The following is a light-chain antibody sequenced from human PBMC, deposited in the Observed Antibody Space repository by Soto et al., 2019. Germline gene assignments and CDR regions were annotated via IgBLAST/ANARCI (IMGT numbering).Light chain of an antibody. V-gene: IGKV4-1*01. J-gene: IGKJ1*01. CDR3: QEYYSTPWT. Sequence: DIVMTQSPDSLAVSLGERATINCKSSQSVLYSSNNKNYLAWYQQKPEQPPKLLIYWASTRESGVPDRFSGSGSRTDFTLTISSLQAEDVAVYYCQEYYSTPWTFGQGTKVEIK. CDR1: QSVLYSSNNKNY. CDR2: WAS.